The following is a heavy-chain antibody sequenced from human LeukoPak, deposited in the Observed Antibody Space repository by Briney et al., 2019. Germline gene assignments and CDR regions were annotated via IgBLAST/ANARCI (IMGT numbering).Heavy chain of an antibody. V-gene: IGHV4-59*01. J-gene: IGHJ6*02. Sequence: SETLSLTCTVSGGSINRYYWSWIRQPPGKGLEWIGYSYSSGSTNYSPSLKSRVTISVDTSKNQFSLRLSSVTAADTAVYYCARDRRTETYGMDVWGQETTVTVSS. CDR3: ARDRRTETYGMDV. D-gene: IGHD1-14*01. CDR1: GGSINRYY. CDR2: SYSSGST.